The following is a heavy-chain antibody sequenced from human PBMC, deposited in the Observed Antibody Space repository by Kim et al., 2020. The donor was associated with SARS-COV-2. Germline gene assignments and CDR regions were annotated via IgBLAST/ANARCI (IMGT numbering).Heavy chain of an antibody. CDR1: GFTFSSYW. D-gene: IGHD6-19*01. V-gene: IGHV3-7*03. CDR3: ARDRFGSGDWFDP. J-gene: IGHJ5*02. CDR2: IKQDGSEK. Sequence: GGSLRLSCAASGFTFSSYWMSWVRQAPGKGLEWVANIKQDGSEKYYVDSVKGRFTISRDNAKNSLYLQMNSLRAEDTAVYYCARDRFGSGDWFDPWGQGTLVTVSS.